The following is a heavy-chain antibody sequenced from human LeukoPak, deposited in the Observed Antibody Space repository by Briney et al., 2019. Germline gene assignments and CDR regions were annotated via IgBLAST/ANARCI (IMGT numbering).Heavy chain of an antibody. D-gene: IGHD6-19*01. V-gene: IGHV4-31*03. Sequence: SQTPSLTCTVSGGSISSGNYYWSWIRQHPGKGLEWIGYIYYSGSTYYNPSLKSRVTISRDTSKNQFSLKLSSVTAADTAVYYCARRIVVAGLFDYWGQGTLVTVSS. CDR2: IYYSGST. CDR1: GGSISSGNYY. J-gene: IGHJ4*02. CDR3: ARRIVVAGLFDY.